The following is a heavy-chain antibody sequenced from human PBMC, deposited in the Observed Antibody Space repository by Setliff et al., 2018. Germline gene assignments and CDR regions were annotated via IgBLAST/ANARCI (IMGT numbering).Heavy chain of an antibody. V-gene: IGHV3-23*03. CDR3: AKPQVELRWGFES. J-gene: IGHJ4*02. D-gene: IGHD1-7*01. Sequence: PGGSLRLSCAASGFTFPDYAMSWVRQAPGKGLEWVSTIYSGDRSTFYTDSVKGRFIIYRDSSKNTLYMQMNSLRAEDTAVYYCAKPQVELRWGFESWGQGTLVTVSS. CDR1: GFTFPDYA. CDR2: IYSGDRST.